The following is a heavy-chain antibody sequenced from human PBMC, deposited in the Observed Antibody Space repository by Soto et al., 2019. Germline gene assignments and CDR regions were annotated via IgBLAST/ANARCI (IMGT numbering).Heavy chain of an antibody. CDR2: IYHSGST. D-gene: IGHD3-10*01. V-gene: IGHV4-4*02. J-gene: IGHJ6*02. Sequence: SETLSLTCAVSGGSISSSNWWSWVRQPPGKGLEWIGEIYHSGSTNYNPSLKSRVTISVDKSKNQFSLKLSSVTAADTAVYYCARQRSYYYGSGSYYSVDYYYYYGMVVWGQGTTVTVSS. CDR3: ARQRSYYYGSGSYYSVDYYYYYGMVV. CDR1: GGSISSSNW.